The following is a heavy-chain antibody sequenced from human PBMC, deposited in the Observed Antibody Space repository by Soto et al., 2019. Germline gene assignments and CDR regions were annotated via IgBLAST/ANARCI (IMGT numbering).Heavy chain of an antibody. CDR3: AKDRGFHSHYYYGMDV. Sequence: GGSLRLSCAASGFTFSSYAMNWVRQAPGKGLEWVSGISGSGGTIYYADSVKGRFTISRDHSKNTLYLQMNSLTAEDTAVYYCAKDRGFHSHYYYGMDVWGQGTTVTVSS. CDR1: GFTFSSYA. D-gene: IGHD3-10*01. CDR2: ISGSGGTI. J-gene: IGHJ6*02. V-gene: IGHV3-23*01.